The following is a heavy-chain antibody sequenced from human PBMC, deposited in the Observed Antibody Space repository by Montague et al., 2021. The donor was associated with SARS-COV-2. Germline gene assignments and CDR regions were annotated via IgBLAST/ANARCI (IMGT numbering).Heavy chain of an antibody. J-gene: IGHJ6*02. Sequence: TLSLTCTVSGASVTTGHYNWSRMRQPAGQGLEWIGRVYRSGNTNYNPSSRSRVSISVDMSKNQLSLKLSSVTAADTAVYYCARVRVAALYFWEVGYYGMDVWGHGTTVTVSS. CDR1: GASVTTGHYN. CDR3: ARVRVAALYFWEVGYYGMDV. D-gene: IGHD3-10*01. V-gene: IGHV4-61*02. CDR2: VYRSGNT.